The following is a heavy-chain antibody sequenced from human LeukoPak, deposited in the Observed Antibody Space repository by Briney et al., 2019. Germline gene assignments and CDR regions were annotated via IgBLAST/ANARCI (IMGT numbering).Heavy chain of an antibody. CDR2: INPSGDST. CDR1: GYTFTSHW. J-gene: IGHJ5*02. Sequence: ASVKVSCKSSGYTFTSHWMHWVRQAPGQGLEWMGIINPSGDSTSYAQKFQGRVAMTRDTSTSTDYMELSSLRSEDTAVYYCARALSGSYYLEGGNWFDPWGQGTLVTVSS. CDR3: ARALSGSYYLEGGNWFDP. V-gene: IGHV1-46*01. D-gene: IGHD1-26*01.